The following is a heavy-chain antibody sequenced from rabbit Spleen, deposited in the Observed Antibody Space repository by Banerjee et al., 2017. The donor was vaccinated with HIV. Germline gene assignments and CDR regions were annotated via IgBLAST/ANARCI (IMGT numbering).Heavy chain of an antibody. D-gene: IGHD1-1*01. V-gene: IGHV1S43*01. CDR1: GIDFNSDYD. J-gene: IGHJ4*01. Sequence: QQQLVESGGGLVTPGGTLTLTCTASGIDFNSDYDMCWVRQAPGKGLELIASIDTGRGTTRYASWAKGRFTISRSTSLNTVDLQVTRLTAADTATYFCAREVSGDNPFNLWGQGTLVTVS. CDR2: IDTGRGTT. CDR3: AREVSGDNPFNL.